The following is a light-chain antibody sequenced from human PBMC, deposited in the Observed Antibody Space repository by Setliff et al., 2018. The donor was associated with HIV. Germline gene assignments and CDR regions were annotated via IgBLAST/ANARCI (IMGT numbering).Light chain of an antibody. Sequence: QSVLTQPPSASGTPGQRVTISCSGSISNIKSNPVNWLRQLPGTAPKLLIYDNNKRPSGVPDRFSGSKSGTSASLAISGLQSEDEADYYCATWDDSLNGRVFGGGTKVTVL. V-gene: IGLV1-44*01. CDR2: DNN. J-gene: IGLJ3*02. CDR3: ATWDDSLNGRV. CDR1: ISNIKSNP.